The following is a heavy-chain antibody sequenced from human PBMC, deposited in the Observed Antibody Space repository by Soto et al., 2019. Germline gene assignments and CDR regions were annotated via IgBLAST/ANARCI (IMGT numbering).Heavy chain of an antibody. CDR2: ISTYNGNT. CDR1: GYAYTNYP. V-gene: IGHV1-18*04. D-gene: IGHD3-16*01. CDR3: GRVMAGGWLERRYHFNGMDV. J-gene: IGHJ6*02. Sequence: QVQLVQSGVEVRKPGTSVMVSCKASGYAYTNYPISWVRQAPGQGLEWMGWISTYNGNTKYAQRLQGRVTMTTDTATTAAYVGLRRLTNDAAAMYYCGRVMAGGWLERRYHFNGMDVWGQGTTVSLSS.